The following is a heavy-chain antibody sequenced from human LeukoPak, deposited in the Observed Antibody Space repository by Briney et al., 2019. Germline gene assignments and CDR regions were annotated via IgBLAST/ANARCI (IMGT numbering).Heavy chain of an antibody. J-gene: IGHJ4*02. Sequence: GGSLRLSCAASGFTFSSYSMNWVRQAPGKGLEWVSSISSSSSYIYYADSVKGRFTISRDNSKNTLYLQMNSLRAEDTAVYYCAKDRREYSSSWYFDYWGQGTLVTVSS. CDR3: AKDRREYSSSWYFDY. CDR2: ISSSSSYI. CDR1: GFTFSSYS. D-gene: IGHD6-13*01. V-gene: IGHV3-21*01.